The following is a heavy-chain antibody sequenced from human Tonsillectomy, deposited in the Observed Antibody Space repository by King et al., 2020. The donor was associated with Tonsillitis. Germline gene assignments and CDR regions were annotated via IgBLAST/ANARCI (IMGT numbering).Heavy chain of an antibody. CDR1: AFTFRTYV. D-gene: IGHD2-2*02. J-gene: IGHJ3*02. V-gene: IGHV3-30*04. CDR3: AVRRDCSDSNCYNAFYI. Sequence: VQLVESGGGVVQPGTSLRLSCEVSAFTFRTYVLDWVRQAPGKGLEWVAVISYDGKNTVSAESVKGRFTISRDNSKNTLFMQLNSLRPEDTAVYYCAVRRDCSDSNCYNAFYIWGQGTMVTVSS. CDR2: ISYDGKNT.